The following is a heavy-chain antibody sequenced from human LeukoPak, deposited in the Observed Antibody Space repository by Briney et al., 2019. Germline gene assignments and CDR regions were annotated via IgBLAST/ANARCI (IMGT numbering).Heavy chain of an antibody. CDR1: GFNFDDYA. J-gene: IGHJ4*02. Sequence: GRSLRLSCAVSGFNFDDYAMHWVRQAPGRGLEWVSGINWKTGNGIYADSVKGRFTISRDNAKNSLYLQMNSLRAEDTAVYYCASMIAAAGRRGPYSSGWYDYWGQGTLVTVSS. CDR2: INWKTGNG. V-gene: IGHV3-9*01. D-gene: IGHD6-19*01. CDR3: ASMIAAAGRRGPYSSGWYDY.